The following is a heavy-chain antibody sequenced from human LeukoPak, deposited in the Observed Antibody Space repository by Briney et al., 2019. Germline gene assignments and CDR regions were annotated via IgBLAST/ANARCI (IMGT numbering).Heavy chain of an antibody. D-gene: IGHD1-7*01. J-gene: IGHJ6*02. Sequence: ASVKVSCKASGYTFTSYGISWIRQAPGQGLEWMGWINPNSGGTNYAQKFQGRVTMTRDTSISTAYMELSRLRSDDTAVYYCARVITGTTYAGKYGMDVWGQGTTVTVSS. CDR1: GYTFTSYG. CDR3: ARVITGTTYAGKYGMDV. CDR2: INPNSGGT. V-gene: IGHV1-2*02.